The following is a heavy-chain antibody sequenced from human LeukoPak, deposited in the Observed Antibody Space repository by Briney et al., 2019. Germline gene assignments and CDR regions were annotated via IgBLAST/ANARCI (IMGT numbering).Heavy chain of an antibody. Sequence: ASVKVSFKASGYTFTSYGISWVRQAPGQGLEWMGWISAYNGNTNYAQKLQGRVTMTTDTSTSTAYMELRSLRSDDTAVYYCASAVADGYYYYYGMDVWGQGTTVTVSS. V-gene: IGHV1-18*01. J-gene: IGHJ6*02. CDR1: GYTFTSYG. D-gene: IGHD6-19*01. CDR2: ISAYNGNT. CDR3: ASAVADGYYYYYGMDV.